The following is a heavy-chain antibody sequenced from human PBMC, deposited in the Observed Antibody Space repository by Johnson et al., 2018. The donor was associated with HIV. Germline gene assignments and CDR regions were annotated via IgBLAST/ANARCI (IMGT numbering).Heavy chain of an antibody. CDR2: ISWNSGSI. D-gene: IGHD4-17*01. J-gene: IGHJ3*02. V-gene: IGHV3-9*01. Sequence: VQLVESGGGVVRPGGSLRLSCAASGFTFSSYWMHWVRQAPRKGLEWVSGISWNSGSIGYADSVKGRFTISRDNAKNPLYLQMNSLRTEDTALYYCAKYRTKDYGDYSGDAFDIWGQGTMVTVSS. CDR3: AKYRTKDYGDYSGDAFDI. CDR1: GFTFSSYW.